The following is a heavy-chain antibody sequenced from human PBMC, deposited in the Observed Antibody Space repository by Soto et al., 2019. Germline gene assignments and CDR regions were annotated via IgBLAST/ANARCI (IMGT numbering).Heavy chain of an antibody. CDR3: VKDMAPSGTTSLSSDYYGMDV. J-gene: IGHJ6*02. Sequence: EVQLVESGGGLVQPGRSLRLSCAASGFTFADYAMHWVRQAPGKGLEWVSIISWNSGSIAYADSVKGRFTISRDNAKNSLYMQMNSLRGEDTALYYCVKDMAPSGTTSLSSDYYGMDVWGQGTTVTVSS. CDR2: ISWNSGSI. CDR1: GFTFADYA. D-gene: IGHD1-1*01. V-gene: IGHV3-9*01.